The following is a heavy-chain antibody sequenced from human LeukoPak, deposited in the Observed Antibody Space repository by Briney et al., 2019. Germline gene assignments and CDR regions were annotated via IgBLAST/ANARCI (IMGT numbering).Heavy chain of an antibody. CDR1: GFTVSSNY. CDR2: INWNGNNI. Sequence: GGSLRLSCAASGFTVSSNYMSWVRQAPGKGLEWVSNINWNGNNIGYADSVRGRFTISRDNAKNSLHLQMNSLRAEDTALYYCARGLMGGFPHFDYWGQGTLVTVSS. V-gene: IGHV3-20*04. D-gene: IGHD2-8*01. J-gene: IGHJ4*02. CDR3: ARGLMGGFPHFDY.